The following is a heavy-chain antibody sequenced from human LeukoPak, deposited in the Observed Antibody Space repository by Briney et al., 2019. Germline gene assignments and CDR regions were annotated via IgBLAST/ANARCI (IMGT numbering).Heavy chain of an antibody. D-gene: IGHD6-19*01. Sequence: SETLSLTCTVSGGSISSGSYYWRWIRQPAGKGLEWIGRIYTSGSTNYNPSLKSRVTISVDTSKNQFSLKLSSVTAADTAVYYCARAGIAVAGITYYYYYGMDVWGQGTTVTVSS. CDR1: GGSISSGSYY. CDR2: IYTSGST. CDR3: ARAGIAVAGITYYYYYGMDV. J-gene: IGHJ6*02. V-gene: IGHV4-61*02.